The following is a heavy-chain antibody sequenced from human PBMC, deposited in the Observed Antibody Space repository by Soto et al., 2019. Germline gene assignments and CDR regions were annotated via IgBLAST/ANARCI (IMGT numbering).Heavy chain of an antibody. CDR3: AKSPGGTANGMGV. CDR2: ISWNSGTI. V-gene: IGHV3-9*01. CDR1: GFSFDDYA. J-gene: IGHJ6*02. Sequence: EVQVVESGGGLVQPGRSLRLSCAASGFSFDDYAMHWVRQAPGKGLEWVSGISWNSGTIGYEDSVKGRFTISRDNAKNSLYLQMNSLRAEDTALYYCAKSPGGTANGMGVWGQGTTVTVSS. D-gene: IGHD2-21*02.